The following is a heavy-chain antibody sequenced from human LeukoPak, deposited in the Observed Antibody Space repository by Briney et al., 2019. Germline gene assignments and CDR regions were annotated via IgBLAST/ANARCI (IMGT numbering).Heavy chain of an antibody. J-gene: IGHJ4*02. Sequence: PGGSLRLSCAASGFTFSSYSMNWVRQAPGKGLEWVSSISSSSSYIYYADSMKGRFTISRDNAKNSLYLQMNSLRAEDTAVYYCASEDSSSWVPSDYWGQGTLVTVSS. CDR2: ISSSSSYI. CDR1: GFTFSSYS. CDR3: ASEDSSSWVPSDY. V-gene: IGHV3-21*01. D-gene: IGHD6-13*01.